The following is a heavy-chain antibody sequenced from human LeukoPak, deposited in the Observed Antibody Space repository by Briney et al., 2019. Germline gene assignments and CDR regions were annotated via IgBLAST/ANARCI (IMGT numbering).Heavy chain of an antibody. CDR1: GDSISSYY. J-gene: IGHJ4*02. V-gene: IGHV4-59*01. CDR3: ARYQYVDYDFDY. Sequence: SETLSLTCTVSGDSISSYYWSWIRQPPGKGLEWIAYIYYSGITNYNPSLKSRVTISVDTSKNQFSLKLSSVTAADTAVYYCARYQYVDYDFDYWGLGTLVTVSS. D-gene: IGHD3-16*01. CDR2: IYYSGIT.